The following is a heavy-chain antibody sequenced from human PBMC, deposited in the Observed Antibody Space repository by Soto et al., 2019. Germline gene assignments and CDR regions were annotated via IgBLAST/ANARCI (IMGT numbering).Heavy chain of an antibody. CDR2: ISNDGSNT. CDR3: ARGGDYFLTPLDY. D-gene: IGHD4-17*01. J-gene: IGHJ4*02. V-gene: IGHV3-30-3*01. Sequence: QVQLVESGGGVVQPGRSLRLSCAASGFTFSSYAMHWVRQGAGKGLEWVVVISNDGSNTYYADSVKGRFTISRDNSKNTLYLQMNSLRAEDTAVYYCARGGDYFLTPLDYWGQGTLVTVSS. CDR1: GFTFSSYA.